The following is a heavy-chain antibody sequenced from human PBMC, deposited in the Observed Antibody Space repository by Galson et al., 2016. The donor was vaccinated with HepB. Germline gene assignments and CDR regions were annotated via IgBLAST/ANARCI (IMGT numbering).Heavy chain of an antibody. V-gene: IGHV4-59*01. CDR1: GGSISTYY. J-gene: IGHJ3*02. CDR2: VYYTGFA. CDR3: ARDRDEGYLDAFDI. Sequence: ETLSLTCAVSGGSISTYYWSWIRQTPGKGLEWLGYVYYTGFANYSPSLKSRLTISVDTSKNQLSLTLRSVTAADTAVYYCARDRDEGYLDAFDIWGQGTMVTVSS. D-gene: IGHD5-12*01.